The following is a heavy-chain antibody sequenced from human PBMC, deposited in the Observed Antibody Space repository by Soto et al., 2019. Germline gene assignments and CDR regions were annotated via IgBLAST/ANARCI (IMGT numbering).Heavy chain of an antibody. J-gene: IGHJ6*02. CDR3: ARVGISGKRNAMDG. Sequence: GSLRLSCAASGFTLTNYWMHWVRQTPGKGLVWVSRIESEGSSTNYAESVKGRFTISRDTAKNTLYLQMNSLRAEDTAVYYCARVGISGKRNAMDGWGQGTTVTVSS. CDR2: IESEGSST. V-gene: IGHV3-74*01. CDR1: GFTLTNYW. D-gene: IGHD1-20*01.